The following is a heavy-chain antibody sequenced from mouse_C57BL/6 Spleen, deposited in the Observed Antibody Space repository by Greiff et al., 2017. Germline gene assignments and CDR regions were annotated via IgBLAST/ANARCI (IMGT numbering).Heavy chain of an antibody. J-gene: IGHJ3*01. CDR2: IYPGSGST. CDR3: ANYDYDRTWFAY. CDR1: GYTFTSYW. Sequence: VQLQQPGAELVKPGASVKMSCKASGYTFTSYWITWVKQRPGQGLEWIGDIYPGSGSTNYNEKFKSKATLTVDTSSSTAYMQLSSLTSEDSAVYYCANYDYDRTWFAYWGQGTLVTVSA. D-gene: IGHD2-4*01. V-gene: IGHV1-55*01.